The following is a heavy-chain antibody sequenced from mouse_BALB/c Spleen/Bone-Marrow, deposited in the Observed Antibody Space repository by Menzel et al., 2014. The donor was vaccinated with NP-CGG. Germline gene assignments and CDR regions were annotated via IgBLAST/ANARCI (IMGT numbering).Heavy chain of an antibody. V-gene: IGHV1-18*01. J-gene: IGHJ2*01. Sequence: VQLQQSGPELVKPGASMKISCKASGYSFTGYTMNWVKQSHGKNLEWIGLINPFNGGSIYNQKFKGKATLTIHKSSSTAYMELLSLTSEDSAVYHCARRDYGSSPFDYWGQGTTLTVSS. D-gene: IGHD1-1*01. CDR1: GYSFTGYT. CDR2: INPFNGGS. CDR3: ARRDYGSSPFDY.